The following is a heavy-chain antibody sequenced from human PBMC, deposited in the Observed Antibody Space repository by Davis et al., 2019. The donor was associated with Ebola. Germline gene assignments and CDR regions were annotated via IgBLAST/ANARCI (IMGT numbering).Heavy chain of an antibody. CDR1: GFTFSSYA. D-gene: IGHD2-2*01. CDR3: ARDHAYPYYYGMDV. Sequence: GGSLRLSCAASGFTFSSYAMTWVRQAPGKGLEWVSAISGSGGSTYYADSVKGRFTVSRDNAKNSLYLQMNSLRDEDTAVYYCARDHAYPYYYGMDVWGQGTTVTVSS. V-gene: IGHV3-23*01. CDR2: ISGSGGST. J-gene: IGHJ6*02.